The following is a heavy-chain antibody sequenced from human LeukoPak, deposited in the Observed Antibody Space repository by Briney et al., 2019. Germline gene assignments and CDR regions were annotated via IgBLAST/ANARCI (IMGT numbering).Heavy chain of an antibody. CDR3: AREIGKGNHIDY. Sequence: SETLSLTCTVSGYSISSGYYWGWIRQPPGQGLVWIGSIYHSGSTYYNPSLKSRVTISVDTSKNQFSLKLSSVTAADTAVYYCAREIGKGNHIDYWGQGTLVTVSS. J-gene: IGHJ4*02. V-gene: IGHV4-38-2*02. CDR1: GYSISSGYY. D-gene: IGHD2/OR15-2a*01. CDR2: IYHSGST.